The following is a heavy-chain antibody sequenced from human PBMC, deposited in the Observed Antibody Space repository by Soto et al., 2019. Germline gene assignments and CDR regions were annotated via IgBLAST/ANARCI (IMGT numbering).Heavy chain of an antibody. Sequence: GGSLRLSCAASGFTFSSYGMHWVRQAPGKGLEWVAVISYDGSNKYYADSVKGRFTISRDNSKNTLYLQMNSLRAEDTAVYYCAKDNSPGEGQYSDDYYYGMDVWGQGTTVTVSS. J-gene: IGHJ6*02. V-gene: IGHV3-30*18. CDR1: GFTFSSYG. CDR2: ISYDGSNK. D-gene: IGHD3-3*01. CDR3: AKDNSPGEGQYSDDYYYGMDV.